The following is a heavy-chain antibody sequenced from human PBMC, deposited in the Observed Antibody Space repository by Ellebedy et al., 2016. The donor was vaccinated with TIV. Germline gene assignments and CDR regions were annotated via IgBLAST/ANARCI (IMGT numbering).Heavy chain of an antibody. CDR1: GYSFTTYW. V-gene: IGHV5-51*01. Sequence: GESLKISCKGSGYSFTTYWIGWVRQMSGKGLEWMGIIYPGDSDTRYSPSFQGQVTISADKSISTAYLQGSSLKASDTAMYDGARVGEVAATPCSYWGQGTLVTVSS. CDR3: ARVGEVAATPCSY. J-gene: IGHJ4*02. D-gene: IGHD2-15*01. CDR2: IYPGDSDT.